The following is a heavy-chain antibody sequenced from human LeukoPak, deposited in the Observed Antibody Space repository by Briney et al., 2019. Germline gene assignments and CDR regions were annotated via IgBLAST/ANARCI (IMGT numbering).Heavy chain of an antibody. CDR3: AKDVWYSSGFLDY. V-gene: IGHV3-23*01. Sequence: GGSLRLSCAASGFTFSSYAMSWVRQVPGKGLEWVSAISGSGGSTYYADSVKGRFTISRDNSKNTLYLQMNSLRAEDTAVYYCAKDVWYSSGFLDYWGQGTLVTVSS. J-gene: IGHJ4*02. CDR2: ISGSGGST. D-gene: IGHD6-19*01. CDR1: GFTFSSYA.